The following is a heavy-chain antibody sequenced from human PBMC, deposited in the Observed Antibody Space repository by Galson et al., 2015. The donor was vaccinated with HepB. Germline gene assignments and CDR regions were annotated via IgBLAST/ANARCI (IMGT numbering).Heavy chain of an antibody. CDR3: ARSTHSNGFYHFDY. V-gene: IGHV3-30-3*01. D-gene: IGHD3-22*01. CDR1: GFTFSHYT. Sequence: SLRLSCAASGFTFSHYTMHWVRQAPGKGLEWVAALTYDGSNKYYADSVKGRFTISRDNSKNTLYLQMNSLRAEATAVYYCARSTHSNGFYHFDYWGQGTLVTVSS. CDR2: LTYDGSNK. J-gene: IGHJ4*02.